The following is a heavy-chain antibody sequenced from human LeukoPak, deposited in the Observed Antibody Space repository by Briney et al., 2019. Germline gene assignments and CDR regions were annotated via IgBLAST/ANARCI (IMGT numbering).Heavy chain of an antibody. D-gene: IGHD5-18*01. Sequence: GGSLRLSCAASGFTFSSYAMHWVGQAPGKGLEWVAVISYDGSNKYYADSVKGRFTISRDNSKNTLYLQMNSLRAEDTAVYYCARDPKGGYSYGWGAFDIWGQGTMVTVSS. V-gene: IGHV3-30-3*01. CDR2: ISYDGSNK. CDR3: ARDPKGGYSYGWGAFDI. J-gene: IGHJ3*02. CDR1: GFTFSSYA.